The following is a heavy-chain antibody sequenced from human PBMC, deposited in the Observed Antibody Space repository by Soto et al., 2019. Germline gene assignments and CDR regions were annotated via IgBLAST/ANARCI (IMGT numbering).Heavy chain of an antibody. CDR2: IDPSDSYT. D-gene: IGHD3-16*02. Sequence: PGESLKISCKGSGYSFTSYWISWVRQMPGKGLEWMGRIDPSDSYTNYSPSFQGHVTISADKSISTAYLQWSSLKATDTAMYYCSRLYSYYDYVWGSYRPKFYFDYWGQGTLVTVSS. V-gene: IGHV5-10-1*01. CDR1: GYSFTSYW. CDR3: SRLYSYYDYVWGSYRPKFYFDY. J-gene: IGHJ4*02.